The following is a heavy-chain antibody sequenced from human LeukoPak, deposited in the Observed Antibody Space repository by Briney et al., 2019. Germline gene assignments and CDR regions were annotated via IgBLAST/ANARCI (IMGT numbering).Heavy chain of an antibody. CDR3: ASIPEMATIPSTFDY. V-gene: IGHV1-69*04. CDR1: GGTFSSYA. D-gene: IGHD5-24*01. Sequence: ASVKVSCKASGGTFSSYAISWVRQAPGQGLEWMGRIIPILGIANYAQKFQRRVTITADKSTSTAYMELSSLRSEDTAVYYCASIPEMATIPSTFDYWGQGTLVTVSS. CDR2: IIPILGIA. J-gene: IGHJ4*02.